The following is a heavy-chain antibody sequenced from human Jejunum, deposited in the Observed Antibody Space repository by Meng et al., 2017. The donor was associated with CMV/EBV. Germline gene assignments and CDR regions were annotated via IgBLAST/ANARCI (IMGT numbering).Heavy chain of an antibody. D-gene: IGHD2-8*01. CDR2: VSSVSSYT. V-gene: IGHV3-11*06. J-gene: IGHJ4*02. Sequence: QGHLVESGGGLVKPGGSLRLSCAASGFTFDDYYMNWIRQAPGKGLEWVSSVSSVSSYTNYADSVKGRFTISRDNAKNSLYLQMNSLRAEDTAVYYCARDRYCTNGVCYTHFDSWGQGTLVTVSS. CDR1: GFTFDDYY. CDR3: ARDRYCTNGVCYTHFDS.